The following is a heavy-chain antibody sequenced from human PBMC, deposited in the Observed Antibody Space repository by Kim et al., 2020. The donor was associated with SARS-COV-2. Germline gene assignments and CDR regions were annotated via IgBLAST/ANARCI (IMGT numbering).Heavy chain of an antibody. CDR3: AGEDSHRSYYYYYGMDV. Sequence: SLKSRVTISVDTSKNQFSLKLSSVTAADTAVYYCAGEDSHRSYYYYYGMDVWGQGTTVTVSS. D-gene: IGHD4-4*01. J-gene: IGHJ6*02. V-gene: IGHV4-39*01.